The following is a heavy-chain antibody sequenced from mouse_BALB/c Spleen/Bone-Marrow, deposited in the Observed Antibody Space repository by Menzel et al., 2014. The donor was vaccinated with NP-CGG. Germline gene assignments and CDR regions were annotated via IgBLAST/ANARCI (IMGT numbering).Heavy chain of an antibody. Sequence: VQLQQSGTVLARPGASVKMSCKASGYTFTSYWMHWVKQRPGQGLEWIGTIYPGNSDTTYNQKFKGKAKLTAVTSTSTAYMELSSLTNEASAVYYCTTLARNYFDDWGQGTTLTVSS. CDR1: GYTFTSYW. CDR2: IYPGNSDT. V-gene: IGHV1-5*01. J-gene: IGHJ2*01. CDR3: TTLARNYFDD.